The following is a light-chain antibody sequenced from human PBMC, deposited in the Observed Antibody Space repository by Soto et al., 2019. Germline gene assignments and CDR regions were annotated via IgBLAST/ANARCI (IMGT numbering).Light chain of an antibody. CDR3: LQYQSYWT. Sequence: DIQMTQSPSTLSASVGDRVSITCRASQSISRQLAWYQQKPGKAPNLLIYQASNLETRVPSRFTGSGSGREITLTISSLQPDELETYYGLQYQSYWTFGQGTKVEVK. V-gene: IGKV1-5*03. CDR1: QSISRQ. J-gene: IGKJ1*01. CDR2: QAS.